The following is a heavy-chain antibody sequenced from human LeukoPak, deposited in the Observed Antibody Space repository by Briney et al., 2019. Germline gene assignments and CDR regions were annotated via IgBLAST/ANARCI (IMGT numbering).Heavy chain of an antibody. D-gene: IGHD3-16*02. CDR3: AKVSGFKVAFGGVLD. CDR1: GFTFRNYG. Sequence: GGSLRLFCAASGFTFRNYGMHWVRQAPGKALEWVATLSYDGSNKYYAEPVKGRFTISRDNSKNTLYLQMNSLRDEDTAVFYCAKVSGFKVAFGGVLDWGQGTPVSVSS. V-gene: IGHV3-30*18. J-gene: IGHJ4*02. CDR2: LSYDGSNK.